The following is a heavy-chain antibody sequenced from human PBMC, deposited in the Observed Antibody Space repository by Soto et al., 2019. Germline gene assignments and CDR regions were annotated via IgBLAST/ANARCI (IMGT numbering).Heavy chain of an antibody. CDR1: GYTFTGYY. CDR2: INPNSGGT. V-gene: IGHV1-2*02. CDR3: ASATATPYLFDY. D-gene: IGHD5-18*01. Sequence: ASGKVCCDASGYTFTGYYMHWLRQAPGQGLEWMGWINPNSGGTNYAQKFQGGVTMTRDTSISTAYMELSRLSSDDTAVYYCASATATPYLFDYWGQGTLVTVSS. J-gene: IGHJ4*02.